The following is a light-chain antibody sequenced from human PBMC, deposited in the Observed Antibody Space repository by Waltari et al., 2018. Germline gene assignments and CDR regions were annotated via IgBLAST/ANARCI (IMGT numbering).Light chain of an antibody. CDR1: QTLLKPDGNTF. Sequence: VMSQSPVSLAVTLGQPASISCRYSQTLLKPDGNTFLNWFHQRPGQSPRRLIYEVSKRDAEVPDIIRGSGSGTDYKLEISSVEAVDVGVYYCTQGVRPWAFDQGTKVEIK. V-gene: IGKV2-30*01. J-gene: IGKJ1*01. CDR3: TQGVRPWA. CDR2: EVS.